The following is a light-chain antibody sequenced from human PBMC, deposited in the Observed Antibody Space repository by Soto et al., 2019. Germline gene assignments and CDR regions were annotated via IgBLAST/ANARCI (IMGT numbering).Light chain of an antibody. CDR1: SSDVGFYNY. Sequence: QSALTQPASVSGSPGQSITISCSGTSSDVGFYNYVSWFQQYPGKAPKLMIFEVTNRPSGVSDRFSGSKPDNTASLTISGLQADDEADYFCTSYTTSSTWVFGGGTKVTV. J-gene: IGLJ3*02. CDR2: EVT. CDR3: TSYTTSSTWV. V-gene: IGLV2-14*01.